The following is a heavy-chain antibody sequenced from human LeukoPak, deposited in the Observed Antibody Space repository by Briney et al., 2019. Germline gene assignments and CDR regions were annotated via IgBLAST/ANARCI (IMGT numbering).Heavy chain of an antibody. CDR2: ILYDGSIE. CDR3: AKDAYSSSWSFDY. D-gene: IGHD6-13*01. J-gene: IGHJ4*02. V-gene: IGHV3-30*18. CDR1: GVTFSSYA. Sequence: GGSLRVSCAASGVTFSSYAMRWVRQAPGQGLEWVGVILYDGSIEYYADSVQGRFTISKDNSKNTPYLQMNSLRAEDTAVYYCAKDAYSSSWSFDYWGQGTLVTVSS.